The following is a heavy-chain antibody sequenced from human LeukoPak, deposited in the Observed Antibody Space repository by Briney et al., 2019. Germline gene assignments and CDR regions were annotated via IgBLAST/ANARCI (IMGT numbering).Heavy chain of an antibody. Sequence: GGPLRLSCAASGFTFSRYDLSWVRQAPGKGLECVSTIVRTITTTYYADSVKGRFTISRDNSKNTLYLQMNSLRAEDTAVYYCARAESSWSTSEYFQHWGQGTLVTVSS. CDR3: ARAESSWSTSEYFQH. D-gene: IGHD6-13*01. CDR1: GFTFSRYD. CDR2: IVRTITTT. V-gene: IGHV3-23*05. J-gene: IGHJ1*01.